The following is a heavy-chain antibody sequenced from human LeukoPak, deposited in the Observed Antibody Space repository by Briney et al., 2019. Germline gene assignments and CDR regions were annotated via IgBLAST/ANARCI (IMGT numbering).Heavy chain of an antibody. V-gene: IGHV3-48*01. CDR3: ARGSKPTPYYYYYMDV. Sequence: GGSLRLSCAASGFTFSSYSMNWVRQAPGKGLEWISYISSYSSSIYYADSVKGRFTISRDNAKNSLYLQMNSLRAEDTAVYYCARGSKPTPYYYYYMDVWGKGTTVTVSS. CDR2: ISSYSSSI. CDR1: GFTFSSYS. J-gene: IGHJ6*03.